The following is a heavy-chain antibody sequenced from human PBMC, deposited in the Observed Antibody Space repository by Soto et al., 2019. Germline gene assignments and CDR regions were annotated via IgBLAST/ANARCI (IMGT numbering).Heavy chain of an antibody. V-gene: IGHV4-39*02. CDR2: ISYSGTT. J-gene: IGHJ5*02. CDR1: GDSITTTGFY. D-gene: IGHD1-1*01. Sequence: PSETPSLTCTVSGDSITTTGFYWGWVRQPPGKGLEWIGSISYSGTTYYNPSLQSRVTISQDTSKNHFSLRLSSVTAADTAVYYCARLFSTRFDPWGQGTLVTVSS. CDR3: ARLFSTRFDP.